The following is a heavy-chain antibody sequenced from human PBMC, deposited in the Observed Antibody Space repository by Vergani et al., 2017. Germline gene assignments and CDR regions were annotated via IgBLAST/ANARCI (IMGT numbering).Heavy chain of an antibody. V-gene: IGHV3-23*01. D-gene: IGHD4-17*01. Sequence: DVQLLQSGGDLVQPGGSLKLSCVASGFTFSTHAMSWVRQTPGKGLEWVSTIKNDGGKSHYADFVKGRFAISRDNSRNTLYLQMNSLRAEDTAVYYCARSTVTTYYYSGMDVWGQGTTVTVSS. CDR3: ARSTVTTYYYSGMDV. J-gene: IGHJ6*02. CDR1: GFTFSTHA. CDR2: IKNDGGKS.